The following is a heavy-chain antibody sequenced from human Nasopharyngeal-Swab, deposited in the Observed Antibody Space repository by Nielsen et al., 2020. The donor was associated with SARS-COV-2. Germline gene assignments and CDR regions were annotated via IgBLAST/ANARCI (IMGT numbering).Heavy chain of an antibody. CDR1: GGSISSGGYY. V-gene: IGHV4-31*03. J-gene: IGHJ6*02. CDR2: IYYSGST. Sequence: LSLTCPVSGGSISSGGYYWSWIRQHPGKGLEWIGYIYYSGSTYYNPSLKSRVTISVDTSKNQFSLKLSSVTAADTAVYYCARDQQATDDFWSGYYSVRTENYGMDVWGQETTVTVSS. CDR3: ARDQQATDDFWSGYYSVRTENYGMDV. D-gene: IGHD3-3*01.